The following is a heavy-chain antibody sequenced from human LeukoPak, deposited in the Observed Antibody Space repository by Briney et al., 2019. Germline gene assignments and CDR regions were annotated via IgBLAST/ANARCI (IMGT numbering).Heavy chain of an antibody. D-gene: IGHD1-26*01. V-gene: IGHV3-30*18. CDR3: AKVFSGSYGEDYFDY. CDR2: ISYDGSNK. J-gene: IGHJ4*02. CDR1: GFTLSSYG. Sequence: GGSLRLSCAASGFTLSSYGMHWVRQAPGKGLEWVAVISYDGSNKYYADSVKGRFTISRDNSKNTLYVQMNSLRAEDTAVYYCAKVFSGSYGEDYFDYWGQGTLVTVSS.